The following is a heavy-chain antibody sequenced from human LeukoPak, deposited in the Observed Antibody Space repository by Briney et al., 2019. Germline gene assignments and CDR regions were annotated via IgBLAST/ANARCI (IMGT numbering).Heavy chain of an antibody. D-gene: IGHD2-15*01. V-gene: IGHV1-18*01. CDR3: ARGSMVAAKYNWFDP. CDR2: ISTYNGNT. Sequence: ASVKVSCKASGYTFTSYAISWVRQAPGQGLEWMGWISTYNGNTNYAQNLRGRVTMTRDTSTSTVYMELSSLRSEDTAVYYCARGSMVAAKYNWFDPWGQGTLVTVSS. J-gene: IGHJ5*02. CDR1: GYTFTSYA.